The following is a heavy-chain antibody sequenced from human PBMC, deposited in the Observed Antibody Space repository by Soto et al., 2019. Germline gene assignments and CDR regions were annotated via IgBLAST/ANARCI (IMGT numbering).Heavy chain of an antibody. D-gene: IGHD3-22*01. CDR1: GYTFTSYG. CDR3: ARDPNDSSAYYHHYYYGMDV. V-gene: IGHV1-3*01. CDR2: INAGNGNT. J-gene: IGHJ6*02. Sequence: ASVKVSCKASGYTFTSYGIHWVRQAPGQRLEWTGWINAGNGNTKYSEKFQGRVTITRDTSASTAHLELSSLRSEDTAVYYCARDPNDSSAYYHHYYYGMDVWGQGTTVTVSS.